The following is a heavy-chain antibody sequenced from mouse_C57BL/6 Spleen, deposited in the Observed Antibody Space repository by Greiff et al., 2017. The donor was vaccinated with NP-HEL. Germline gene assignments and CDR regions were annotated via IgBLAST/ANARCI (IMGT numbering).Heavy chain of an antibody. CDR1: GFNIKDDY. D-gene: IGHD3-3*01. V-gene: IGHV14-4*01. CDR3: TGQGQFAY. CDR2: IDTEHGDT. Sequence: EVQLQQSGAELVRPGASVKLSCTASGFNIKDDYMHWVKQRPEQGLEWIGWIDTEHGDTEYAAKFQGKATITADTSSNTAYLQLSSLTSEDTAVYYCTGQGQFAYWGQGTLVTVSA. J-gene: IGHJ3*01.